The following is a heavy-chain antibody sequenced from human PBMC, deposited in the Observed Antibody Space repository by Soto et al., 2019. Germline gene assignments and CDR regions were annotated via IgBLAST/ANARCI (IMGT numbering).Heavy chain of an antibody. J-gene: IGHJ4*02. CDR2: IYYSGST. V-gene: IGHV4-31*03. CDR1: GGSISSGGYY. D-gene: IGHD3-10*01. CDR3: ASIVSSAHGEFSD. Sequence: QVQLQESGPGLVKPSQTLSLTCTVSGGSISSGGYYWSWIRQHPGKGLEWIGYIYYSGSTYYNPSLKSRVTISVDTSKNQFSLKLSTLTAADTAVYYCASIVSSAHGEFSDWCQGTLVTVSS.